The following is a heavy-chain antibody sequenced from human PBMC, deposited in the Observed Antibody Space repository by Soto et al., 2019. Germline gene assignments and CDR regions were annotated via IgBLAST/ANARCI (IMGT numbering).Heavy chain of an antibody. CDR1: GYTFTGYY. CDR3: ARDGGSSSFADGFDP. V-gene: IGHV1-2*02. Sequence: ASVKVSCKASGYTFTGYYMHWVRQAPGQGLEWMGWINTNSGGTNYAQKFQGRVTMTRDTSISTAYMELSRLRSDDTAVYYCARDGGSSSFADGFDPWGQGTLVTVSS. J-gene: IGHJ5*02. CDR2: INTNSGGT. D-gene: IGHD6-6*01.